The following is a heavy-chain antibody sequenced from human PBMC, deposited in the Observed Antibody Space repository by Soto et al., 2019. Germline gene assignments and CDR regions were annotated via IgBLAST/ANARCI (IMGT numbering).Heavy chain of an antibody. Sequence: SETLSLTCSVSGSSMTTYYLHWIRQPPGKGLEWIGYIYYSGSTYYNPSLKSRVTMSVDTSKNQFSLKLSSVTAVDTAVYYCARINPGAGYYYGMDVWGQGTTVTSP. D-gene: IGHD3-10*01. J-gene: IGHJ6*02. CDR1: GSSMTTYY. CDR3: ARINPGAGYYYGMDV. CDR2: IYYSGST. V-gene: IGHV4-59*04.